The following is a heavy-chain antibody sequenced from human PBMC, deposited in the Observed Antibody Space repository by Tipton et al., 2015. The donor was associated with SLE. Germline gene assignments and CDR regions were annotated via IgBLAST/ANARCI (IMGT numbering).Heavy chain of an antibody. V-gene: IGHV4-34*01. D-gene: IGHD6-6*01. CDR3: ARDSHSSSSGSYYYGMDV. Sequence: TLSLTCAVYGGSFSGYYWSWIRQPPGKGLEWIGEINHSGSTNYNPSLKSRVTISVDTSKNQFSLKLSSVTAADTAVYYCARDSHSSSSGSYYYGMDVWGQGTTVTVSS. CDR1: GGSFSGYY. J-gene: IGHJ6*02. CDR2: INHSGST.